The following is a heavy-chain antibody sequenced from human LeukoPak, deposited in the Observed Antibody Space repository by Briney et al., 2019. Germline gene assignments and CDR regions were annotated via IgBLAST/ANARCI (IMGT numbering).Heavy chain of an antibody. V-gene: IGHV3-33*01. CDR1: GFPFSSYG. CDR3: ATDISTHYFGS. CDR2: IWYDASNK. J-gene: IGHJ4*02. Sequence: PGRSLRLSCVASGFPFSSYGMHWVRQAPGKGLEWVTFIWYDASNKYYAESVKGRFTISRDNSRNTVFLQMNSLRAEDTAIYYCATDISTHYFGSWGQGTLVTVSS. D-gene: IGHD3-9*01.